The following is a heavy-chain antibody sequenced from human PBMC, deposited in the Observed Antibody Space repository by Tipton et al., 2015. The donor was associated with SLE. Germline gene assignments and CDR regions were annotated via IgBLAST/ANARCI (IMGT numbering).Heavy chain of an antibody. V-gene: IGHV4-59*01. J-gene: IGHJ3*02. CDR3: ANLDYGAFHI. D-gene: IGHD4/OR15-4a*01. CDR1: GDSINTYY. CDR2: IYHSGTT. Sequence: TLSLTCSVSGDSINTYYCNWIRQPPGKGLEWIGYIYHSGTTNYKPSLKSRVTLSIDTSKNQISLYLTSVTAADTAVYYCANLDYGAFHIWGQGTSVTVSS.